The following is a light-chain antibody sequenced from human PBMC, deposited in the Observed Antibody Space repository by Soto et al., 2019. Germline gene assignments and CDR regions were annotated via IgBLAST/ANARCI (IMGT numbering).Light chain of an antibody. J-gene: IGLJ2*01. V-gene: IGLV2-8*01. CDR2: EVN. CDR3: NSYTNSSAVV. Sequence: QSVLTQPPSASGSPGQSVTISCTGTSSDVGGYNYVSWYQQYPGKAPKLMIYEVNKRPSGVPDRFSGSKSGNTASLTVSGLQAEDEADYYCNSYTNSSAVVFGGGTKVTVL. CDR1: SSDVGGYNY.